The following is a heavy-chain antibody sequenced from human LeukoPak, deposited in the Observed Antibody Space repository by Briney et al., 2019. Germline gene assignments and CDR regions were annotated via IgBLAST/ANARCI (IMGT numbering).Heavy chain of an antibody. J-gene: IGHJ1*01. CDR3: ATRLGHQGEGDWSQYFQH. Sequence: SETLSLTCTVSGGSISSGGYYWSWIRQPPGKGLEWIGYIYHSGSTYYNPSLKSRVTISVDRSKNQFSLKLSSVTAADTAVYYCATRLGHQGEGDWSQYFQHWGQGTLVTVSS. V-gene: IGHV4-30-2*01. D-gene: IGHD3-9*01. CDR1: GGSISSGGYY. CDR2: IYHSGST.